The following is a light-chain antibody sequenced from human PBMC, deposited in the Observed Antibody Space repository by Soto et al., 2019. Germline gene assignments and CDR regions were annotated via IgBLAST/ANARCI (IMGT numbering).Light chain of an antibody. Sequence: EIVMTQSPATLSVSPGERATLSCRASQSVSSNLAWYQQKPGQAPRLLIYCSSTRSTGNPARFSGSGSGTEFTLTISSLQSEDFAVYYCQQYNNWPLTFGGGTKVEIK. J-gene: IGKJ4*01. V-gene: IGKV3-15*01. CDR2: CSS. CDR1: QSVSSN. CDR3: QQYNNWPLT.